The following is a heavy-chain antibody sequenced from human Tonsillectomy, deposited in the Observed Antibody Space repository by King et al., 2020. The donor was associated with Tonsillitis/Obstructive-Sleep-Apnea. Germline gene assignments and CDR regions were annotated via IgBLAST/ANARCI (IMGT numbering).Heavy chain of an antibody. J-gene: IGHJ3*02. D-gene: IGHD6-19*01. CDR2: ISWDGGST. Sequence: VQLVESGGVVVQPGGSLRLSCATSGFTFDDYAMHWVRQAPGKGLEWVSLISWDGGSTYYADSVKGRFTISRDNRKNSLYMQMNSLRTEDTALYYCAKDSPNIAVAVGALDIWGQGTMVTVSA. V-gene: IGHV3-43*01. CDR3: AKDSPNIAVAVGALDI. CDR1: GFTFDDYA.